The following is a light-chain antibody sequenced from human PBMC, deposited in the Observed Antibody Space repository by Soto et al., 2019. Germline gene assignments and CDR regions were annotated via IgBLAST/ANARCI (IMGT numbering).Light chain of an antibody. V-gene: IGKV1-39*01. CDR3: QQTHSTPWT. CDR2: GAS. Sequence: DIQMTQSPSSLSASVGDRVTITCRASQTITTYLNWYQQKPGKAPQLLIYGASSLESGVPSRFTGSGSGTDFTLTITSLQPEDFATYHCQQTHSTPWTFGQGTKVKIK. CDR1: QTITTY. J-gene: IGKJ1*01.